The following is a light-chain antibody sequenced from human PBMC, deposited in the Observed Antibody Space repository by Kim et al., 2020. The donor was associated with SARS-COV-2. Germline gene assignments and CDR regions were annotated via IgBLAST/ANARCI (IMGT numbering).Light chain of an antibody. CDR2: DAS. CDR3: QQYGSPPGT. J-gene: IGKJ1*01. V-gene: IGKV3-20*01. CDR1: QSVSSNS. Sequence: SPGERATLSCRASQSVSSNSLAWYHQKPGQAPRLLIYDASRRASGTPDRPSGSGSGTDFTLTISRLEPEDFAVYYCQQYGSPPGTFGQGTKVDIK.